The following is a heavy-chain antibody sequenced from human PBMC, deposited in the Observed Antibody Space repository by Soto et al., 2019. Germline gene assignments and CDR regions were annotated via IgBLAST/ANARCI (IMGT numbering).Heavy chain of an antibody. CDR1: GGSISSYY. Sequence: SETLSLTCTVSGGSISSYYWSWIRQPAGKGLEWIGRIYTSGSTNYNPSLKSRVTMSVDTSKNQFSLKLSSVTAADTAVYYCASSVVRGVVYYYYGMDVWGQGTTVTSP. CDR2: IYTSGST. J-gene: IGHJ6*02. D-gene: IGHD3-10*01. V-gene: IGHV4-4*07. CDR3: ASSVVRGVVYYYYGMDV.